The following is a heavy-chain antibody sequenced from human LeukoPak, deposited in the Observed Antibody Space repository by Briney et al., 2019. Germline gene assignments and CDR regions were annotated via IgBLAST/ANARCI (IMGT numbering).Heavy chain of an antibody. J-gene: IGHJ4*02. CDR2: IGPHSTFT. CDR3: VREGEGPLSKDFDC. CDR1: GFTLTDHY. V-gene: IGHV1-2*02. D-gene: IGHD2/OR15-2a*01. Sequence: ASMKVSCTSSGFTLTDHYIHWVRQGPGPGLEWMGYIGPHSTFTSSPQEFQGRVTMTRDASMSTAYMELTRLTSDDTAVYYCVREGEGPLSKDFDCWGQGTLVTVSS.